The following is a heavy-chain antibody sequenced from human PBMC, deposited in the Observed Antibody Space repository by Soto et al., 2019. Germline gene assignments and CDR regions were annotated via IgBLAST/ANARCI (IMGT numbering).Heavy chain of an antibody. J-gene: IGHJ6*02. Sequence: GASLRLSCAASGFSCSSYGMQWVCEGPGKGLGWVAVISFDGSNKYYADSVKGRFTISRDNTKNTLYLQMNSLRAEATAVYYCATNFPPPRYSYQRMDVWGQGRKVNV. V-gene: IGHV3-30*03. CDR2: ISFDGSNK. D-gene: IGHD2-15*01. CDR3: ATNFPPPRYSYQRMDV. CDR1: GFSCSSYG.